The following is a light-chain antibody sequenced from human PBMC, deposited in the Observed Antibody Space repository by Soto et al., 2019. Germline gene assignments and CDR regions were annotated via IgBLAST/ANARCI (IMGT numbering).Light chain of an antibody. Sequence: DIQMTQSPSSLSASVVDRVTITCRASQSISSYLNWYQQKPGTAPKLLIYAASSLQSGVPSRFSGSGSGTDFTLTISSLQPEDFATYYCQQLFDSPITFGQGTKVDIK. J-gene: IGKJ1*01. CDR3: QQLFDSPIT. V-gene: IGKV1-39*01. CDR1: QSISSY. CDR2: AAS.